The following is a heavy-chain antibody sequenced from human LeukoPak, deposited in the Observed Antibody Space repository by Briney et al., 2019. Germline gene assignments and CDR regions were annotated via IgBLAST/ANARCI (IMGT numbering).Heavy chain of an antibody. V-gene: IGHV3-23*01. CDR1: GFTFSSYA. CDR3: AKASYGSGSYYFNY. J-gene: IGHJ4*02. Sequence: GGSLRLSCAASGFTFSSYAMGWVRQAPGKGLEWVSAISGSGGSTYYADSVKGRFTISRDNSKNTLYLQMNSLRAEDTAVYYCAKASYGSGSYYFNYWGQGTLVTVSS. CDR2: ISGSGGST. D-gene: IGHD3-10*01.